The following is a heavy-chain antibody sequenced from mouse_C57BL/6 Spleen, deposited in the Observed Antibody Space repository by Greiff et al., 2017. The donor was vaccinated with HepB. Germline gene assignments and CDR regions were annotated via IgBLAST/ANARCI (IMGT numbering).Heavy chain of an antibody. V-gene: IGHV1-15*01. CDR2: IDPETGGT. CDR1: GYTFTDYE. CDR3: TREGDGDWYFDV. J-gene: IGHJ1*03. Sequence: VQLQQSGAELVRPGASVTLSCKASGYTFTDYEMHWVKQTPVHGLEWIGAIDPETGGTAYNQKFKGKAILTADKSSSTAYMELRSLTSEDSAVYYCTREGDGDWYFDVWGTGTTVTVSS. D-gene: IGHD3-3*01.